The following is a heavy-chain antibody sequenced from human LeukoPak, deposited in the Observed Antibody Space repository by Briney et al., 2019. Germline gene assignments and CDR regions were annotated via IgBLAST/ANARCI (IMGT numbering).Heavy chain of an antibody. CDR3: ARYPAKYCTGGTCYFAGEGGFDP. CDR1: GGSIDSGCY. V-gene: IGHV4-31*03. CDR2: IYYSGTT. D-gene: IGHD2-15*01. J-gene: IGHJ5*02. Sequence: PSQTLSLTCTVSGGSIDSGCYWSWIRQYPGKGLEWIGYIYYSGTTYYNPSLKSRLTISVDTSKSQFSLRLSSVTAADTAVYYCARYPAKYCTGGTCYFAGEGGFDPWGQGTLVTVSS.